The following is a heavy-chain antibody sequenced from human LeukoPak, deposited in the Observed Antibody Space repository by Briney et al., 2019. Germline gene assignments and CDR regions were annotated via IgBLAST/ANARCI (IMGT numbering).Heavy chain of an antibody. CDR3: ARDASICTSCWGHDAFDI. Sequence: SETLSLTCTVSGGSISSDGYYWSWIRQHPGKGLEWIGYIYYSGSTYYNPSLKSRVTISVDTSKNQFSLKLSSVTAADTAVYYCARDASICTSCWGHDAFDIWGQGTMVTVSS. CDR2: IYYSGST. V-gene: IGHV4-31*03. J-gene: IGHJ3*02. D-gene: IGHD2-2*01. CDR1: GGSISSDGYY.